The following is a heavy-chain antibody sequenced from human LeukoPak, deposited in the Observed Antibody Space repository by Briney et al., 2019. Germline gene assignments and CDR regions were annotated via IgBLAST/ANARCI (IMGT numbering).Heavy chain of an antibody. CDR3: AKGMVVAAKLLNFDY. V-gene: IGHV3-30*18. D-gene: IGHD2-15*01. CDR2: ISYDGSNK. CDR1: GFTFSSYG. Sequence: PGRSLRLSCAASGFTFSSYGMHWVRQAPGKGLEWVAVISYDGSNKYYADSVKGRFTISRDNPKNTLYLQMNSLRAEDTAVYYCAKGMVVAAKLLNFDYWGQGTLVTVSS. J-gene: IGHJ4*02.